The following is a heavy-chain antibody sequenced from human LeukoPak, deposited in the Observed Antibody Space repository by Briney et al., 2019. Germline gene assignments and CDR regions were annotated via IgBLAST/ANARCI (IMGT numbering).Heavy chain of an antibody. V-gene: IGHV3-30*03. D-gene: IGHD4-11*01. CDR3: AREYNDYINGCDP. CDR1: GFTFSSYG. Sequence: PGGSLRLSCAASGFTFSSYGMHWVRQAPGKGLEGVADISYDGSNKYYADSVKGRFTISRDNSKNTLYLQKNSLRAEDRAVYYCAREYNDYINGCDPWGQGTLVTVSS. J-gene: IGHJ5*02. CDR2: ISYDGSNK.